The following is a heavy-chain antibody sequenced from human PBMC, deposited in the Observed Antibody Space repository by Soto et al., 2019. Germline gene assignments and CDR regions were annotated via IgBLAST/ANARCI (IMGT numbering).Heavy chain of an antibody. CDR1: GGSISSDNW. CDR3: ARRDCSGGSCYSARYFDY. CDR2: IYHSGST. D-gene: IGHD2-15*01. Sequence: SETLSLTCDVSGGSISSDNWWSWVRQTPGKGLEWIGEIYHSGSTNYNPSLKSRVTISVDKSKNQFSLKLNSVAAADTAVYYCARRDCSGGSCYSARYFDYWGQGTLVTVSS. V-gene: IGHV4-4*02. J-gene: IGHJ4*02.